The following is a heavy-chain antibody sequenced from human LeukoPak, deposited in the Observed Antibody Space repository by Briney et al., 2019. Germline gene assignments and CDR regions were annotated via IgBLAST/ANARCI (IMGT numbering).Heavy chain of an antibody. CDR1: GFTFSSYS. V-gene: IGHV3-21*01. J-gene: IGHJ4*02. CDR2: ISSSSSYI. CDR3: ARGRSRSGYDSPFDY. Sequence: PGGSLRLSCAASGFTFSSYSMNWVRQAPGKGLEWVSSISSSSSYIYYADSVKGRFTISRDNAKNSLYLQMNSLRAEDTAVYYCARGRSRSGYDSPFDYWGQGTLVTVSS. D-gene: IGHD5-12*01.